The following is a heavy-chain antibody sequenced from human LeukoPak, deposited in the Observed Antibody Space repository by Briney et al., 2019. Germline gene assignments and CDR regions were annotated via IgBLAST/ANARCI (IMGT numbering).Heavy chain of an antibody. CDR3: ARLNKPGWFDP. D-gene: IGHD1-14*01. CDR1: GDSFRSSNYY. V-gene: IGHV4-39*01. J-gene: IGHJ5*02. Sequence: PSETLSLTCTVSGDSFRSSNYYWAYIRQPPGKGLEWIGNIYYNGNTYYNPSLKSRLTISIDTSNNQFSLRLTSLTAADTAVYYCARLNKPGWFDPWDQGTLVTVSS. CDR2: IYYNGNT.